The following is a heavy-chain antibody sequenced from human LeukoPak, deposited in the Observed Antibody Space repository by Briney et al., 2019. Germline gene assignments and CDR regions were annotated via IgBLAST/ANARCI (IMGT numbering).Heavy chain of an antibody. J-gene: IGHJ4*02. CDR1: GFTFSSYA. Sequence: GGSLRLSCAASGFTFSSYAMNWVRQAPGKGLEWVSGFGDSGSSTYYADSVKGRFTISRDNSKNTLFLQMNSLRAEDTAVYYCVESRGSNTRCYDYWGQGTLVTVSS. V-gene: IGHV3-23*01. CDR3: VESRGSNTRCYDY. D-gene: IGHD2-2*01. CDR2: FGDSGSST.